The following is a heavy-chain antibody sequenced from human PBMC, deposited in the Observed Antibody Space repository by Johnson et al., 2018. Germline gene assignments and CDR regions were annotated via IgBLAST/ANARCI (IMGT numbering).Heavy chain of an antibody. CDR1: GFTFDDYA. Sequence: VQLVQSGGGLVQPGRSLRLSCAASGFTFDDYAMHWVRQAPGKGLEWVSGISWNSGSIGYADSVKGRFTISRDNAKNSLYLQMNSLRAEDTALYYCAKAWWRLPAAPLDYWGQGTLVTVSS. CDR2: ISWNSGSI. CDR3: AKAWWRLPAAPLDY. J-gene: IGHJ4*02. D-gene: IGHD2-2*01. V-gene: IGHV3-9*01.